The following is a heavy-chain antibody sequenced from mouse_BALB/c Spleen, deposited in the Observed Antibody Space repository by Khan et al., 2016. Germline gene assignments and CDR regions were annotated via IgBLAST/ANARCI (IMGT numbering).Heavy chain of an antibody. CDR3: SRGLGRGYFDY. J-gene: IGHJ2*01. CDR1: GYTFSTYW. Sequence: QVQLQQSGAELMKPGASVKISCKATGYTFSTYWIEWVKQRPGHGLEWIGEILPGSGSINYNEKFKGKATFTADTSSNTAYMQLSSLTSADSAVCYCSRGLGRGYFDYWGQGTTLTVSS. V-gene: IGHV1-9*01. CDR2: ILPGSGSI.